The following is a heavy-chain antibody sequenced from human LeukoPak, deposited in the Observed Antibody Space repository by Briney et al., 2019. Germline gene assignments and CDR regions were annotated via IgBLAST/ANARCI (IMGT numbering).Heavy chain of an antibody. CDR1: GGSIRSYY. D-gene: IGHD3-22*01. CDR2: FFFGGST. V-gene: IGHV4-59*08. J-gene: IGHJ4*02. Sequence: SETLSLTCTVSGGSIRSYYWSWIRQPPGKGLEWIGCFFFGGSTDYNPSLQSRVTISVDTSKNQLSLRASSVTASDTAVYYCARVPTTYDSSGYYLYYFDYWGQGTLVTVSS. CDR3: ARVPTTYDSSGYYLYYFDY.